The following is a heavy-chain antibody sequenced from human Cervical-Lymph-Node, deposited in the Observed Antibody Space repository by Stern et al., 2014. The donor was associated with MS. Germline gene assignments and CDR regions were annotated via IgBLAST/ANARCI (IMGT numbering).Heavy chain of an antibody. D-gene: IGHD1-14*01. V-gene: IGHV3-33*01. Sequence: QVQLVESGGGVVQPGRSLRLSCAASGFTFSSYGMHWVRQAPGKGLVWVAVIWYDGSNKYYADSVKGRFTISRDNSKNTLYLQMNSLRAEDTAVYYCASLGWSRSGMDVWGQGTTVTVSS. CDR1: GFTFSSYG. CDR3: ASLGWSRSGMDV. CDR2: IWYDGSNK. J-gene: IGHJ6*02.